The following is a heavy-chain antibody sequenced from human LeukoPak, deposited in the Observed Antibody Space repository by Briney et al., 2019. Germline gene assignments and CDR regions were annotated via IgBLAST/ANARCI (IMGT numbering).Heavy chain of an antibody. Sequence: PGGSLRLSCAASGFAFNNAWMSWVRQAPGKGLEWIGRIKSKSYGGAADYAAPVKGRFTISRDDSINRLYLQMNSLKSEDTAVYYCTTWLDPLGTWGRGTLVTVSS. CDR3: TTWLDPLGT. D-gene: IGHD3-16*01. V-gene: IGHV3-15*01. CDR1: GFAFNNAW. CDR2: IKSKSYGGAA. J-gene: IGHJ5*02.